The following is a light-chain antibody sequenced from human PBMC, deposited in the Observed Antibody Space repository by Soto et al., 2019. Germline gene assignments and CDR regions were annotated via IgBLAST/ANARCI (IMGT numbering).Light chain of an antibody. J-gene: IGLJ1*01. CDR1: SSDVGGYDY. CDR2: EVN. V-gene: IGLV2-14*01. CDR3: SAYTTTSTLI. Sequence: QSALTQPASVSGSPGQSVTISCTGTSSDVGGYDYVSWYQQHPGTAPKLILYEVNNRPSGVSNRLSGSKSGNTASLIISGLQTEDEADYYCSAYTTTSTLIFGTGTKLTVL.